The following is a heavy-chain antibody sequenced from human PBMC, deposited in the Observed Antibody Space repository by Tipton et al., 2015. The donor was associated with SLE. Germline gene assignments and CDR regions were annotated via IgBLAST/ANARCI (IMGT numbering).Heavy chain of an antibody. Sequence: TLSLTCTVSGGSIGSDNGYWGWIRQPPGKGLEWIGSIYYSGRTYYNPSLKSRVTMSVDTSKNQFSMKLGSLTAADTAVYYCARVVTVGAAHYYDIDVWGQGTRVTVSS. J-gene: IGHJ6*02. V-gene: IGHV4-39*07. CDR2: IYYSGRT. CDR1: GGSIGSDNGY. D-gene: IGHD2-21*02. CDR3: ARVVTVGAAHYYDIDV.